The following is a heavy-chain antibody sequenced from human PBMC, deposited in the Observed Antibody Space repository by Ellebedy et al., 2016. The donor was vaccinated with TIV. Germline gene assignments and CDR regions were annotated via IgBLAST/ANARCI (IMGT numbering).Heavy chain of an antibody. J-gene: IGHJ4*02. V-gene: IGHV1-46*04. CDR3: ARAGLDGYNRVLGY. D-gene: IGHD5-24*01. CDR1: GYSFSTYY. Sequence: AASVKVSCKASGYSFSTYYIHWLRQAPAQGLEYWVRQAAGPGLEWMGLINPSGGSTTYAQRLQGRVTMTRDTSTSTVYMELSSLRSDDTAVYYCARAGLDGYNRVLGYWGQGTLVTVSS. CDR2: INPSGGST.